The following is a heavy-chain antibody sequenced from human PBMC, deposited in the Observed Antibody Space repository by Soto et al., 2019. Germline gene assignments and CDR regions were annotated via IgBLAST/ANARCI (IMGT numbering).Heavy chain of an antibody. CDR3: ARHAGATSLDY. D-gene: IGHD1-26*01. CDR1: GGSISSYY. CDR2: IYYSGST. Sequence: SETLSLTCTVSGGSISSYYWSWIRQPPGKGLEWIGHIYYSGSTNYNPSLKSRVTISVDTSKNQFSLKLSSVTAADTAVYYCARHAGATSLDYWGQGTLVTVSS. V-gene: IGHV4-59*08. J-gene: IGHJ4*02.